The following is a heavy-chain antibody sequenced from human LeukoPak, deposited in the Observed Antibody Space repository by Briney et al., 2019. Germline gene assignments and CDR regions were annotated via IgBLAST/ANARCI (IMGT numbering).Heavy chain of an antibody. J-gene: IGHJ4*02. CDR3: ASSITMVRGIIALNFDY. CDR1: GGSISSSNYY. V-gene: IGHV4-39*01. D-gene: IGHD3-10*01. CDR2: IYYSGST. Sequence: SETLSLTCTVSGGSISSSNYYWGWIRQPPGKGLEWIGSIYYSGSTYYNPSLKSRVTISVDTSKNQFSLKLSSVTAAGTAVYYCASSITMVRGIIALNFDYWGQGTLVTVSS.